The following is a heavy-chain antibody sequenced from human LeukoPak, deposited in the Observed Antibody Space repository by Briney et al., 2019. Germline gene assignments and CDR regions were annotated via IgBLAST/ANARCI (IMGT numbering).Heavy chain of an antibody. Sequence: SETLSLTCTVSGGSISSGGYYWSWIRQHPGKGLEWIGYIYYSGSTYYNPSLKSRVTISVDTSKNQFSLKLSSVTAADTAVYYCARASSGYYYDYWGQGTLITVPS. V-gene: IGHV4-31*03. CDR3: ARASSGYYYDY. D-gene: IGHD3-22*01. CDR2: IYYSGST. J-gene: IGHJ4*02. CDR1: GGSISSGGYY.